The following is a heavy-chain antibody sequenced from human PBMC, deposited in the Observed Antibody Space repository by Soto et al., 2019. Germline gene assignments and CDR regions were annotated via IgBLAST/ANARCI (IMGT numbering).Heavy chain of an antibody. Sequence: SETLSLTCAVYGGSFSGYYWSWIRQPPGKGLEWIGEINHSGSTNYNPSLKSRVTISVDTSKNQFSLKLSSVTAADTAVYYCARLGEYTIFGVVPYYGSGSYYDYWGQGTLVTVSS. D-gene: IGHD3-10*01. CDR2: INHSGST. CDR1: GGSFSGYY. CDR3: ARLGEYTIFGVVPYYGSGSYYDY. V-gene: IGHV4-34*01. J-gene: IGHJ4*02.